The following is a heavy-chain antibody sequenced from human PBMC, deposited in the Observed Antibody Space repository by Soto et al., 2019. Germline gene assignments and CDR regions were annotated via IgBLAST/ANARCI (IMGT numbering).Heavy chain of an antibody. Sequence: VASVKVSCKASGYTFTSYDINWVRQATGQGLEWMGWMNPNSGNTGYAQKFQGRVTMTRNTSISTAYMELSSLRSEDTAVYYCARGLSVLLWFGSYSMDVWGQGTTVTVSS. CDR1: GYTFTSYD. CDR3: ARGLSVLLWFGSYSMDV. V-gene: IGHV1-8*01. J-gene: IGHJ6*02. D-gene: IGHD3-10*01. CDR2: MNPNSGNT.